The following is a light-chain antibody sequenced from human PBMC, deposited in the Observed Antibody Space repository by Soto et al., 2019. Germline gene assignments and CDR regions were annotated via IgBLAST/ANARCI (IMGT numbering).Light chain of an antibody. V-gene: IGKV3-20*01. CDR3: QRYDSSPFP. CDR2: GAS. Sequence: EIVLTQSPGTLSLSPGERATLSCRASQSVSSTYLAWYQQKPGQAPRLLIYGASSSATGIPDRFSGSGSGTDFTVTIIRLEAEDYAVYYCQRYDSSPFPFGQGTKLEIK. CDR1: QSVSSTY. J-gene: IGKJ2*01.